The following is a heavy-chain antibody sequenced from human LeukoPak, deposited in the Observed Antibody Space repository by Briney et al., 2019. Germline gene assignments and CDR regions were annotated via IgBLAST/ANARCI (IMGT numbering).Heavy chain of an antibody. CDR3: ARGRPTYHYYGSGSYLYYFDY. J-gene: IGHJ4*02. Sequence: SETLSLTCAVYGGSFSGYYWSWIRQPPGKGLEWIGEINHSGSTNYNPSLKSRVTISVDTSKNQFSLKLSSVTAADTAVSYCARGRPTYHYYGSGSYLYYFDYWGQGTLVTVSS. V-gene: IGHV4-34*01. D-gene: IGHD3-10*01. CDR2: INHSGST. CDR1: GGSFSGYY.